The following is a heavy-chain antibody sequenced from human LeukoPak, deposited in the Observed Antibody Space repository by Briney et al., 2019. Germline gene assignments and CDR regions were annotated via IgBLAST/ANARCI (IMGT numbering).Heavy chain of an antibody. Sequence: GGSLRLFCAASGFTFSSYAMTWVRQAPGKGLEWVSVIYSGGPTYYADSVKDRFTISRDNSKNTVYLQMNSLRVEDTAVYYCARGDLRINHMDVWGQGTLVTVSS. J-gene: IGHJ4*02. CDR3: ARGDLRINHMDV. D-gene: IGHD1-14*01. CDR2: IYSGGPT. V-gene: IGHV3-66*02. CDR1: GFTFSSYA.